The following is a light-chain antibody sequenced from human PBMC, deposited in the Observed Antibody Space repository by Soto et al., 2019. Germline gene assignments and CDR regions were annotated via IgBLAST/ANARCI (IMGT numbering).Light chain of an antibody. CDR2: EAS. Sequence: EIVLTQSPATLSLSPGERATLSCRASQSVSSYLAWYQKKPGQAPRLLIYEASNRATGIPARFSGSGSGTDFTLTISSLEPEDFAVYYCQQRSNGPSYTFGQGTKLEIK. CDR1: QSVSSY. V-gene: IGKV3-11*01. CDR3: QQRSNGPSYT. J-gene: IGKJ2*01.